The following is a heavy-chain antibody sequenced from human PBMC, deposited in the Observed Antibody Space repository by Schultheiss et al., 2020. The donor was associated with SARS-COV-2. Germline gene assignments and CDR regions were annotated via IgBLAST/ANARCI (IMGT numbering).Heavy chain of an antibody. J-gene: IGHJ4*02. V-gene: IGHV1-2*02. CDR3: ARSYSYGSKNPYYFDY. Sequence: ASVKVSCKASGYTFTGYYMHWVRQAPGQGLEWMGWINPNSGGTNYAQKFQGRVTITRNTSISTAYMELSSLRSEDTAVYYCARSYSYGSKNPYYFDYWGQGTLVTVSS. D-gene: IGHD5-18*01. CDR2: INPNSGGT. CDR1: GYTFTGYY.